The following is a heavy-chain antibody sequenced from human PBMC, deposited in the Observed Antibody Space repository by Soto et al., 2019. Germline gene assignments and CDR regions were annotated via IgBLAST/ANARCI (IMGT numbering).Heavy chain of an antibody. CDR1: GLSVSSNY. J-gene: IGHJ6*02. V-gene: IGHV3-53*01. CDR2: IYPSGTT. CDR3: AKDAPAYKFYGVDV. D-gene: IGHD3-16*01. Sequence: EVHLVESGGGLIQPGGSLRLSCAASGLSVSSNYMTWVRQTPGKVLEWVSTIYPSGTTFYADTVKGRFVVSRDISNNTLYLEMNSLRVEDTAVYYCAKDAPAYKFYGVDVWGLGTTVTVSS.